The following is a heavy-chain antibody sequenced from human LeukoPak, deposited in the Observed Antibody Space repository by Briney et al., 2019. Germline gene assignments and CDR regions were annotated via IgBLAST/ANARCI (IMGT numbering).Heavy chain of an antibody. CDR1: GYRFTSYW. CDR3: ARRLTMVRGVSAFDI. Sequence: GESLKISCKGSGYRFTSYWIGWVRQMPGKGLEWMGIIYPGDSDTRYSPSFQGQVTISADKSISTAYLQWSSLKASDTAMYYCARRLTMVRGVSAFDIWGQGTMVTVSS. D-gene: IGHD3-10*01. J-gene: IGHJ3*02. V-gene: IGHV5-51*01. CDR2: IYPGDSDT.